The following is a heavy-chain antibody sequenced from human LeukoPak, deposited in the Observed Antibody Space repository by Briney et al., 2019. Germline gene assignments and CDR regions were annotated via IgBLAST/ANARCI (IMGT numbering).Heavy chain of an antibody. D-gene: IGHD6-19*01. CDR1: GYSFTSYW. J-gene: IGHJ4*02. CDR2: IYPGDSDT. CDR3: ARPWRGGWFYGRIDY. Sequence: GESLKISCKGSGYSFTSYWIGWVRQMPGKGLEWMGIIYPGDSDTRYSPSFQGQVTISADKSISTAYLQWSSLKASDTAMYHCARPWRGGWFYGRIDYWGQGTLVTVSS. V-gene: IGHV5-51*01.